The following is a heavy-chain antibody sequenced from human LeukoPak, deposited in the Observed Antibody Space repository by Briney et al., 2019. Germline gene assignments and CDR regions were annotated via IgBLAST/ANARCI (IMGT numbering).Heavy chain of an antibody. CDR2: IKQDGSEK. Sequence: PGGSMRLSCAASGFRFSTYWMSWVRQAPGKGLEWVANIKQDGSEKYYVDSVKGRFTVSRDNAKNSLYLEMNSLRAEDTAVYYCARVIAVAGFDYWGQGTLVTVSS. V-gene: IGHV3-7*01. J-gene: IGHJ4*02. CDR3: ARVIAVAGFDY. CDR1: GFRFSTYW. D-gene: IGHD6-19*01.